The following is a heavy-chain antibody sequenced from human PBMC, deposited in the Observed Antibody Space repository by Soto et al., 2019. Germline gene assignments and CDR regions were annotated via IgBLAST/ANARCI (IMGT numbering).Heavy chain of an antibody. CDR2: ISAYNGNT. D-gene: IGHD6-19*01. V-gene: IGHV1-18*01. CDR3: ARDRGVAPPVAGNTHYYYYMDV. Sequence: QDQLVQSGVEVKKPGASVKVSCRASAYSFTNYGITWVRQAPGQGFEWMGWISAYNGNTNYAQKFQGRVTMTTDASTITAYLELRSLRSDDTAVYYCARDRGVAPPVAGNTHYYYYMDVWGKGTTVTVSS. CDR1: AYSFTNYG. J-gene: IGHJ6*03.